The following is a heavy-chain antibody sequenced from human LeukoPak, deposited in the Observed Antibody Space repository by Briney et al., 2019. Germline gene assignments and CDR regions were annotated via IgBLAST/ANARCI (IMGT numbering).Heavy chain of an antibody. CDR3: ARRNEDFWSGYLYYYYGMDV. J-gene: IGHJ6*02. V-gene: IGHV3-7*03. Sequence: PGGSLRLSCAASGFTFSSYWMSWVRQAPGKGPEWVATIKQAGSEKYYVDSVKGRFTISRDNAKNSLYLQMNSLRAEDTAVYYCARRNEDFWSGYLYYYYGMDVWGQGTTVTVSS. CDR1: GFTFSSYW. D-gene: IGHD3-3*01. CDR2: IKQAGSEK.